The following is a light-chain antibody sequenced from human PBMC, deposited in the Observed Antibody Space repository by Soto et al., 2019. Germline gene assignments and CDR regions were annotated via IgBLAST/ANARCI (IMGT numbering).Light chain of an antibody. CDR3: MQGAHWPPWT. CDR1: QTLVSSDGNTY. CDR2: KVS. J-gene: IGKJ1*01. Sequence: DVVMTQSPLSLPVTLGQPASISCKSSQTLVSSDGNTYLNWFQQRPGQSPRRLIYKVSNRDSGVPDRFSGSGSGTDFTLKISRVEAEDVGTYYSMQGAHWPPWTFGQGTKVEIK. V-gene: IGKV2-30*01.